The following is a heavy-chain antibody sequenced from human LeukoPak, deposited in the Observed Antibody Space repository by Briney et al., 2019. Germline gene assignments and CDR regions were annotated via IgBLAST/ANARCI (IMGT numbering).Heavy chain of an antibody. Sequence: ASVKVSCKASGYTFTSYYMHWVRQAPGQGLEWMGIINPSGGSTSYAQKFQGRVTMTRDTSTSTVYMELCSLRSEDTAVYYCARSLHSRRFLEWLEPPGSYYYYGMDVWGQGTTVTVSS. CDR2: INPSGGST. D-gene: IGHD3-3*01. CDR1: GYTFTSYY. V-gene: IGHV1-46*01. J-gene: IGHJ6*02. CDR3: ARSLHSRRFLEWLEPPGSYYYYGMDV.